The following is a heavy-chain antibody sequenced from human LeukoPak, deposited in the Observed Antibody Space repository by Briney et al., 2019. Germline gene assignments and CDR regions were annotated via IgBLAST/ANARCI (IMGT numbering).Heavy chain of an antibody. D-gene: IGHD2-2*01. Sequence: GRSLRLSCAASGFTFTSYAFHWVRQAPGKGLEWVTVISHDDKNRYYADSVKGRFTISRDNSKNTLYLQMNSLRAEVTAVYYCAKGVVPAAIWAGMDVWGKGTTVTVSS. CDR1: GFTFTSYA. J-gene: IGHJ6*04. CDR2: ISHDDKNR. CDR3: AKGVVPAAIWAGMDV. V-gene: IGHV3-30*04.